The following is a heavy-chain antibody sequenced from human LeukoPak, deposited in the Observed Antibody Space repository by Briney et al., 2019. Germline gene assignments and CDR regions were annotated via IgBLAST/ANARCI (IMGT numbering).Heavy chain of an antibody. Sequence: SETLSLTCAVYGGSFSGFYWTWIRQTPRKGLEWIGEINHSGTTNYNPSLRGRVTISVDTSKNQFSLKLSSVTAADTAVYYCARSLQGDHFDIWGQGTMVTVSS. J-gene: IGHJ3*02. V-gene: IGHV4-34*01. CDR2: INHSGTT. CDR1: GGSFSGFY. D-gene: IGHD2-21*01. CDR3: ARSLQGDHFDI.